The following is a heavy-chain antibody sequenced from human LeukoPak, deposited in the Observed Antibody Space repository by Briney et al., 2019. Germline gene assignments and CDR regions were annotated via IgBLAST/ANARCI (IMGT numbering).Heavy chain of an antibody. CDR3: ARHDSSGYYYVY. CDR1: GGSISSYY. Sequence: NASETLSLTCTVSGGSISSYYWSWIRQPPGKGLEWIGYIYYSGSTNYNPSLKSRVTISVDTSKNQFSLKLSSVTAADTAVYYCARHDSSGYYYVYWGQGTLVTVSS. D-gene: IGHD3-22*01. V-gene: IGHV4-59*08. CDR2: IYYSGST. J-gene: IGHJ4*02.